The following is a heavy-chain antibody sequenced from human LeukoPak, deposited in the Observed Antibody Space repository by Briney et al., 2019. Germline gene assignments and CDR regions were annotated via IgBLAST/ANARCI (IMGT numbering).Heavy chain of an antibody. CDR3: ARHSWSSVGYYYGMDV. D-gene: IGHD3-10*01. CDR2: ISGSGGST. J-gene: IGHJ6*02. V-gene: IGHV3-23*01. CDR1: GFIFSSYS. Sequence: GGSLRLSCAASGFIFSSYSMSWVRQAPGKGLEWVSAISGSGGSTYYADSVKGRFTISRDNSKNTLYLQMNSLRAEDTAVYYCARHSWSSVGYYYGMDVWGQGTTVTVSS.